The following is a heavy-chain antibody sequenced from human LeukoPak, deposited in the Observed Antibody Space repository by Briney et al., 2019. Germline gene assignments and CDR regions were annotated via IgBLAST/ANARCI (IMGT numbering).Heavy chain of an antibody. Sequence: SGGSLRLSCAASGFTFSSYAMSWVRQAPGKGLEWVSSIGGSGGSTYYADSVKGRFTISRDNSKNTLYLQMNSLRAEDTAVYYCAKTLYSSWSPYYFDYWGQGTLVTVSS. D-gene: IGHD6-6*01. CDR1: GFTFSSYA. CDR3: AKTLYSSWSPYYFDY. J-gene: IGHJ4*02. V-gene: IGHV3-23*01. CDR2: IGGSGGST.